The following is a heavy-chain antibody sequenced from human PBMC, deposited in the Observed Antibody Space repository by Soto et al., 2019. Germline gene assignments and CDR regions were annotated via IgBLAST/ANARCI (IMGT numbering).Heavy chain of an antibody. CDR3: ARDPPGGYYYFFDY. J-gene: IGHJ4*02. Sequence: SLRLSCAASGFTFSDYYMSWIRQAPGKGLEWVSYISSSSSYTNYADSVKGRFTISRDNAKNSLYLQMNSLRAEDTAVYYCARDPPGGYYYFFDYWGQGTLVTVSS. CDR2: ISSSSSYT. D-gene: IGHD3-22*01. CDR1: GFTFSDYY. V-gene: IGHV3-11*06.